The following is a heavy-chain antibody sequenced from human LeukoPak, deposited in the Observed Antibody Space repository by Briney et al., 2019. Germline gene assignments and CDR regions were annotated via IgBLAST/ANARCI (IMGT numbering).Heavy chain of an antibody. V-gene: IGHV3-23*01. J-gene: IGHJ4*02. Sequence: GASLRLSCAASGFTFSSYAMSWVRQAPGKGLEWVSGISGSGGSTYYADSVKGRFTISRDDSKNTLYLQMNSLRGEDTAVYYCAKAVSGSYSFDYWGQGTLVTVSS. D-gene: IGHD1-26*01. CDR1: GFTFSSYA. CDR3: AKAVSGSYSFDY. CDR2: ISGSGGST.